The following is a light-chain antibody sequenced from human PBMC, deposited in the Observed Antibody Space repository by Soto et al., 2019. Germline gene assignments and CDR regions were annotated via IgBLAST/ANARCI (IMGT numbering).Light chain of an antibody. J-gene: IGKJ1*01. Sequence: EIVLTQSPATLSSFPGDRVTLSCRASQAVNTRLAWYQHRPGQAPRLLIYLASNRATGVPARFSGSGSGTDFTLTISRLEPEDFATYYCQQGDSWSWTFGQGTKVDIK. CDR2: LAS. CDR3: QQGDSWSWT. V-gene: IGKV3D-11*01. CDR1: QAVNTR.